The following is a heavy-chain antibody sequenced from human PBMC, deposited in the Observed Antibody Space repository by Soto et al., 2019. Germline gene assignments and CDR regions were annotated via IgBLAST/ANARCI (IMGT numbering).Heavy chain of an antibody. V-gene: IGHV1-2*04. CDR3: AIWIGPDDYYYYGMDV. CDR2: INPNSGGT. CDR1: GYTFTGYY. J-gene: IGHJ6*02. Sequence: GASVKVSCKASGYTFTGYYMHWVRQAPGQGLEWMGWINPNSGGTNYAQKFQGWVTMTRDTSISTAYMELSRLRSDDTAVYYCAIWIGPDDYYYYGMDVWGQGTTVTVSS. D-gene: IGHD2-2*03.